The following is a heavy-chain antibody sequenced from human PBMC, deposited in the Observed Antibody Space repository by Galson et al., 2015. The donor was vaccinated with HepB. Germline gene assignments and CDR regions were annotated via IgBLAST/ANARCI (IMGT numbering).Heavy chain of an antibody. CDR1: GFTFSSYS. V-gene: IGHV3-48*02. J-gene: IGHJ6*02. CDR3: ASGYSSSWPLLGYYGMDV. Sequence: SLRLSCAASGFTFSSYSMNWVRQAPGKGLEWVSYISSSSSTIYYADSVKGRFTISRDNAKNSLYLQMNSLRDEDTAVYYCASGYSSSWPLLGYYGMDVWGRGTTVTVSS. CDR2: ISSSSSTI. D-gene: IGHD6-13*01.